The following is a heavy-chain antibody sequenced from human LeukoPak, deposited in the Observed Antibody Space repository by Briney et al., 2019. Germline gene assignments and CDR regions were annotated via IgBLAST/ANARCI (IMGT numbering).Heavy chain of an antibody. CDR2: IVVGSGNT. J-gene: IGHJ4*02. CDR3: ARVYGSSGYYCDY. CDR1: GFTFKTSA. Sequence: SVKVSCKVSGFTFKTSAMQWVRQTRGQRLEWIGWIVVGSGNTRYAQKFQERVTMTTDTSTSTAYMELRSLRSDDTAVYYCARVYGSSGYYCDYWGQGTLVTVSS. D-gene: IGHD3-22*01. V-gene: IGHV1-58*02.